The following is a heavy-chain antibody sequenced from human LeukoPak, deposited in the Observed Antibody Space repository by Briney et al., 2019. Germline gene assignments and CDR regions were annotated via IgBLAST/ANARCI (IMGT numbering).Heavy chain of an antibody. J-gene: IGHJ4*02. CDR1: GYSISSGHY. CDR2: MYHSGST. CDR3: ARIPGIVVPVNY. D-gene: IGHD2-2*01. Sequence: PSETLSLTCTVSGYSISSGHYWGWIRQPPGKGLEWIGSMYHSGSTYYNPSLKSRVTISVDTSKNQFSLKLSSVTAADTAVYYCARIPGIVVPVNYWGQGTLVTVSS. V-gene: IGHV4-38-2*02.